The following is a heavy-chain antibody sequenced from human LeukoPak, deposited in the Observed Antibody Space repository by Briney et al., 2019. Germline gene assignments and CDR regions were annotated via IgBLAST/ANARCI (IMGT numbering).Heavy chain of an antibody. V-gene: IGHV3-11*01. CDR3: AREIHSSSWSIDY. CDR1: GFTFSDYY. CDR2: ISSSGSAI. D-gene: IGHD6-13*01. J-gene: IGHJ4*02. Sequence: GGSLRLSCAASGFTFSDYYMSWIRQAPGKGLEWVSYISSSGSAIYYADSVKGRFTISRDNAKNSLYLQMNSLRAEDTAVYYCAREIHSSSWSIDYWGQRTLVTVSS.